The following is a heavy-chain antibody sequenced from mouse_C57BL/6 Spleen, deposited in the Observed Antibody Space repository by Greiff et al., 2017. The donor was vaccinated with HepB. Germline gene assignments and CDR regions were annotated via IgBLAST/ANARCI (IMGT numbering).Heavy chain of an antibody. CDR2: INPYNGDT. CDR1: GYSFTGYF. J-gene: IGHJ4*01. D-gene: IGHD1-2*01. V-gene: IGHV1-20*01. Sequence: EVQLQQSGPELVKPGDSVKISCKASGYSFTGYFMNWVMQSHGKSLEWIGRINPYNGDTFYNQKFKGKATLTVDKSSSTAHMELRSLTSEDSAVYYCASPLGGYEGYYAMDYWGQGTSVTVSS. CDR3: ASPLGGYEGYYAMDY.